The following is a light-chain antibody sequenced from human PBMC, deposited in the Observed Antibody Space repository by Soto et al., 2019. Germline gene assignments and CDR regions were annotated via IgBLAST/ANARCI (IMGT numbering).Light chain of an antibody. CDR1: QGISSY. J-gene: IGKJ3*01. CDR2: AAS. Sequence: IQLTQSPSSLSASVGDRVTITCRASQGISSYLAWYQKKPVNAPKLLIYAASTLQSGVQSRFSGSGSGTDFTLTISSLQTEDLANSYGQQLNSYPFTFGPGTKVDIK. CDR3: QQLNSYPFT. V-gene: IGKV1-9*01.